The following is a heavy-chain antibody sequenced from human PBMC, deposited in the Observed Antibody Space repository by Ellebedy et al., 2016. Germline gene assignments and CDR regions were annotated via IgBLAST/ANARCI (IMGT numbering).Heavy chain of an antibody. V-gene: IGHV5-10-1*01. D-gene: IGHD3-10*01. CDR3: ARLGITMVREVYYYYYYGMDV. CDR2: IDPSDSYT. J-gene: IGHJ6*02. Sequence: ASVKVSCKGSGYSFTSYWISWVRQMPGKGLEWMGRIDPSDSYTNYSPSFQGHVTISADKSISTAYLQWSSLKASDTAMYYCARLGITMVREVYYYYYYGMDVWGQGTTVTVSS. CDR1: GYSFTSYW.